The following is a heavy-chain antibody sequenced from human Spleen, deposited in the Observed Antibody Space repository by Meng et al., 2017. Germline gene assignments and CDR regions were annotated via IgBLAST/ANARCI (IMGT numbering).Heavy chain of an antibody. Sequence: GESLKISCAASGFTFSDYYMNWIRQPPGKGLEWVSFISSSGSTTYYADSVKGRFTISRDNAKNSLYLQMNSLRAEDTAVYYCARAYDSSGYYRTPGDYWGQGTLVTVSS. CDR2: ISSSGSTT. CDR3: ARAYDSSGYYRTPGDY. V-gene: IGHV3-11*01. J-gene: IGHJ4*02. CDR1: GFTFSDYY. D-gene: IGHD3-22*01.